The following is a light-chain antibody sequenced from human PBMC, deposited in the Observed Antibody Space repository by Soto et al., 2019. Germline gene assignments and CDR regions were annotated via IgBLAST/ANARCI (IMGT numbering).Light chain of an antibody. CDR2: AAS. J-gene: IGKJ2*01. CDR1: QSISSY. CDR3: QQRYSVPYT. V-gene: IGKV1-39*01. Sequence: DIQMTQSPSSLSASVGDRVTITCRASQSISSYLNWYQQKPGKAPKLLIYAASSLQSGVPSRFSGSGSGTDFTLNIRSLQPEDFATYYCQQRYSVPYTFGQGIKLEIK.